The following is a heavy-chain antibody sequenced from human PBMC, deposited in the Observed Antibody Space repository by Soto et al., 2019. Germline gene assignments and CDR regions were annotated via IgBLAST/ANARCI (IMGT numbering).Heavy chain of an antibody. D-gene: IGHD1-1*01. CDR1: GFTFSSYG. Sequence: QVQLVESGGGVVQPGRSLRLSCAASGFTFSSYGMHWVRQAPGKGLEWVAVISYDGSNKYYADSVKGRFTISRDNSKNSLYLQMNSLRAEDRAVYYCAKDWVLLAFDIWGQGTMVTVSS. CDR3: AKDWVLLAFDI. CDR2: ISYDGSNK. J-gene: IGHJ3*02. V-gene: IGHV3-30*18.